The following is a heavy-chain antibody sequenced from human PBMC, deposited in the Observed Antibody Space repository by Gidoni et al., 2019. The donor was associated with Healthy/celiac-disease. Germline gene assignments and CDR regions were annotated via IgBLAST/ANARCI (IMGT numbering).Heavy chain of an antibody. D-gene: IGHD3-3*01. V-gene: IGHV3-21*01. CDR1: GFTFSSYS. Sequence: EVQLVESGGGLVKPGGYLRLSCAASGFTFSSYSMNWVRQAPGKGLEWVSSISSSSSYIYYADSVKGRFTISRDNAKNSLYLQMNSLRAEDTAVYYCARGGGDDFWSGYQYGLHDAFDIWGQGTMVTVSS. J-gene: IGHJ3*02. CDR3: ARGGGDDFWSGYQYGLHDAFDI. CDR2: ISSSSSYI.